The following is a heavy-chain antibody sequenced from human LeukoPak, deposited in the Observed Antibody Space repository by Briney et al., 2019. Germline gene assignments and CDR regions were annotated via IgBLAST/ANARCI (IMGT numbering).Heavy chain of an antibody. Sequence: ASVKVSCKASGYXFSSSGINWVRQAPGHGLEWMGCLNASNGNTDYAQKFQGRVTMTTDTSTSTAYMELKSLRSDDTAVYYCEREGRLAPWLVPGGWFDPWGQGTLVTVSS. CDR2: LNASNGNT. D-gene: IGHD6-19*01. CDR3: EREGRLAPWLVPGGWFDP. CDR1: GYXFSSSG. V-gene: IGHV1-18*01. J-gene: IGHJ5*02.